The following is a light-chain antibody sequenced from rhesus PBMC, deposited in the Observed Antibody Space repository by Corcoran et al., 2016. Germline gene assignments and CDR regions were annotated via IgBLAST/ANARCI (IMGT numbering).Light chain of an antibody. CDR1: QGISNW. Sequence: DIQMTQSPSSLSASVGDRVTITCRASQGISNWLAWYQQKPGKTPKLLLYRASNLETGVPSRFSGSGSGTDFTLTISRLQPEDIATYYCQQHDKSPYSFGQGTKVDIK. V-gene: IGKV1-69*01. CDR2: RAS. CDR3: QQHDKSPYS. J-gene: IGKJ2*01.